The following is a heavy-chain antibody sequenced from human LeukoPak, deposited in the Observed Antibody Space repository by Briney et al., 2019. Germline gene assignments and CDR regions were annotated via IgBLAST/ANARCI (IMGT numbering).Heavy chain of an antibody. D-gene: IGHD3-10*01. CDR2: ISSSGSTI. V-gene: IGHV3-48*03. CDR3: ARVGLLWFGELFSDY. Sequence: PGGSLRLSCAASGFTFSSYEMNWVRQAPGKGLEWVSYISSSGSTIYYADSVKGRFTISRDNAKNSLYLQMNSLRAEDTAVYYCARVGLLWFGELFSDYWGQGTLVTVSS. J-gene: IGHJ4*02. CDR1: GFTFSSYE.